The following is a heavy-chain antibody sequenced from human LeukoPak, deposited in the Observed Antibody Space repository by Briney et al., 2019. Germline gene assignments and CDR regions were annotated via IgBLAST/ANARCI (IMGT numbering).Heavy chain of an antibody. Sequence: GGSLRLSCAASGFTFSDYYMSWIRQAPGKGLEWVSYISSSGSTIYYADSVKGRFTISRDNAKNSLYLQMNSLRAEDTAVYYCARATLVTGSWYGDYYYYMDVWGKGTTVTISS. CDR1: GFTFSDYY. V-gene: IGHV3-11*01. CDR2: ISSSGSTI. CDR3: ARATLVTGSWYGDYYYYMDV. D-gene: IGHD6-13*01. J-gene: IGHJ6*03.